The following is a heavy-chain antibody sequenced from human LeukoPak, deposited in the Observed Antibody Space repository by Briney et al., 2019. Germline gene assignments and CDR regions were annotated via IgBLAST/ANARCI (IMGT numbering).Heavy chain of an antibody. V-gene: IGHV1-18*01. D-gene: IGHD4-17*01. Sequence: ASVNVSCKASGYTFTSYGISWVRQAPGQGLEWMGWISAYNGNTNYAQKLQGRVTMTTDTSTSTAYMELRSLRSDDTAVYYCARGPSSDYGDYVCYHWGQGTLVTVSS. J-gene: IGHJ4*02. CDR3: ARGPSSDYGDYVCYH. CDR2: ISAYNGNT. CDR1: GYTFTSYG.